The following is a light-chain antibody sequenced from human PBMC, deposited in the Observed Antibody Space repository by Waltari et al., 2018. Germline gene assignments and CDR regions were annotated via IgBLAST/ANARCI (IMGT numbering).Light chain of an antibody. CDR1: QNIYNS. CDR3: QHYFDNPPT. J-gene: IGKJ1*01. Sequence: IQMTQSPSALSASVGDRVTISCRASQNIYNSLAWYQQKPGKAPKLLIYAASSLQSGIPSRFSGSGSGTDFTLTISSLQPEDCAAYHCQHYFDNPPTFGPGTKVEIK. V-gene: IGKV1-6*01. CDR2: AAS.